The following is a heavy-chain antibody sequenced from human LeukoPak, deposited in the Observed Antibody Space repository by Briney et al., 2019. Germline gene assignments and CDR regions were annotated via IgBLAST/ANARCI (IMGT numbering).Heavy chain of an antibody. D-gene: IGHD3-16*01. CDR1: GYTFTDYY. Sequence: ASVKVSCKTSGYTFTDYYIHWALQAPGHGLEWMGCINPNSGGTNYAQNFRGRVTMTRDTSISTAYMELSRLRSGDTAAYYCARPARSGSYSDTNFDYWGQGSLVTVSS. CDR2: INPNSGGT. CDR3: ARPARSGSYSDTNFDY. V-gene: IGHV1-2*02. J-gene: IGHJ4*02.